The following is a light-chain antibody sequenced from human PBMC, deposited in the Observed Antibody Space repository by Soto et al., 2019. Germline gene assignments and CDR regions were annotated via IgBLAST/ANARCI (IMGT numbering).Light chain of an antibody. V-gene: IGKV1-27*01. CDR2: AAS. Sequence: DIQMTQSPSSLSASLGDRVTITCRASQGIGNYLAWYQLQPGKVPKLLIYAASTLQSGVPSRFSGSGSGTDFTITISSLQPEDVATYFCQKYNSAPRTFGQGIKVEI. CDR1: QGIGNY. CDR3: QKYNSAPRT. J-gene: IGKJ1*01.